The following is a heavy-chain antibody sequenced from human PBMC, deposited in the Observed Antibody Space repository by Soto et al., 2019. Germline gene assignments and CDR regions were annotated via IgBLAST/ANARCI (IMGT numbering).Heavy chain of an antibody. CDR2: IDPSDSYS. V-gene: IGHV5-10-1*01. J-gene: IGHJ6*02. CDR3: ARHGSIAAQNV. Sequence: GESLKISCKGSGYSFTSYWISWARQMPGKGLEWMGRIDPSDSYSNYSPSFQGHVTISADKSISTAYLQWSSLKASDTAMYYCARHGSIAAQNVWGQGTTVTVSS. CDR1: GYSFTSYW. D-gene: IGHD6-6*01.